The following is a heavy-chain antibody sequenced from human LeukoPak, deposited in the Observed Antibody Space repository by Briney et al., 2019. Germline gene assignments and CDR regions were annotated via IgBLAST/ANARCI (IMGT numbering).Heavy chain of an antibody. CDR1: GFTFSSYG. CDR3: VTYRQVMLPFEA. V-gene: IGHV3-30*02. J-gene: IGHJ5*02. CDR2: IRYDGSNK. Sequence: GGSLRLSCAASGFTFSSYGMHWVRQAPGKGLEWEAFIRYDGSNKYYADSVRGRFTISRDNSKSTLSLQMNSLRAEDTAIYYCVTYRQVMLPFEAWGQGTLVTVSS. D-gene: IGHD5-18*01.